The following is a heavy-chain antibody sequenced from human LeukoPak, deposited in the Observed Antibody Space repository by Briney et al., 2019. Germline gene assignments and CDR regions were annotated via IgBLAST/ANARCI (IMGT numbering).Heavy chain of an antibody. J-gene: IGHJ4*02. Sequence: GGSLRLSCAASGFDFSTYSMNWVRQAPGKGLEWVSSISGKSDYIYYVDSVKGRFTVSRDNAKNSLFLQMNSLRAEDTAVYYCESQRIGATDYWGQGTLVTVSS. CDR2: ISGKSDYI. CDR1: GFDFSTYS. D-gene: IGHD3-3*01. V-gene: IGHV3-21*01. CDR3: ESQRIGATDY.